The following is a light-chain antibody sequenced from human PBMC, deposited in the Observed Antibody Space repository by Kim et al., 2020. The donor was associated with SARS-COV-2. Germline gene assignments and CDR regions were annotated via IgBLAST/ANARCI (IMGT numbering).Light chain of an antibody. CDR2: DTN. V-gene: IGLV7-46*01. CDR1: TEVVTSDHY. Sequence: PGGPVILTCGSSTEVVTSDHYPYWLQQKPGQAPRTLIYDTNNNHSWAPARFSGSLLGGKAALTLSAAQPEDEADYYCFLSYSGARVFGGGTQLTVL. J-gene: IGLJ3*02. CDR3: FLSYSGARV.